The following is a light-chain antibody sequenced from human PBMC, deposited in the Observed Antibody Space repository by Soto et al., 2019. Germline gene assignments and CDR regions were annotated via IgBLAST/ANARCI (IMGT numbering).Light chain of an antibody. CDR2: RNN. CDR3: AAWDDSLGGRV. Sequence: QSVLTQPPSASGTPGQRVTISCSGSSSNIGSNYVYWYQQLTGTAPKLLIYRNNQRPSGVPDRFSGSKSVISASLAISGLRSEDEADYYCAAWDDSLGGRVFGGGTKVTVL. V-gene: IGLV1-47*01. J-gene: IGLJ3*02. CDR1: SSNIGSNY.